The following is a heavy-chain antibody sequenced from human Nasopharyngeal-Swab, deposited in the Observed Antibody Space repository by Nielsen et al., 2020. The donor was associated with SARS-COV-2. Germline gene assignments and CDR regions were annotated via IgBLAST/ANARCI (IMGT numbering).Heavy chain of an antibody. CDR2: IFSNDEK. J-gene: IGHJ6*03. V-gene: IGHV2-26*01. D-gene: IGHD3-3*01. CDR1: GFSLSNARMG. Sequence: SGPTLVKPTETLTLTCTVSGFSLSNARMGVSWIRQPPGTALEWLAHIFSNDEKSYSTSLKSRLTISKDTSKSQVVLTMTNMDPVDAATYYCSRNGLLEWTGDFYYYYMDVWGKGTTVTVSS. CDR3: SRNGLLEWTGDFYYYYMDV.